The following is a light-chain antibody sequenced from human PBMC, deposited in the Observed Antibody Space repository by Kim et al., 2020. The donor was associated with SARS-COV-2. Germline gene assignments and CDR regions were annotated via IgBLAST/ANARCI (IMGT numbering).Light chain of an antibody. CDR2: DAS. CDR3: QQYSSYSLT. CDR1: QSIATW. V-gene: IGKV1-5*01. J-gene: IGKJ4*01. Sequence: AAVGDNSTITCRASQSIATWLAWYQQKPGSPPKLIVYDASHLESGVPSRFSGSGSETQFTLTITSLQPDDFATYSCQQYSSYSLTFGGGTKVDIK.